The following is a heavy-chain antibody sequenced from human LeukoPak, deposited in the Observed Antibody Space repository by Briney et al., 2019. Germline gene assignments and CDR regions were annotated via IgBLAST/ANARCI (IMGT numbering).Heavy chain of an antibody. V-gene: IGHV3-30*02. D-gene: IGHD3-3*01. J-gene: IGHJ4*02. CDR1: GFTFSSYG. CDR3: AKGSSTIFGVAQGNFDY. CDR2: IRYDGSNK. Sequence: PGGSLRLSCVASGFTFSSYGMHWVRQAPGKGLEWVAFIRYDGSNKYYADSVKGRFTISRDNSKNTLYLQMNSLRAEDTAVYYCAKGSSTIFGVAQGNFDYWGQGTLVTVSS.